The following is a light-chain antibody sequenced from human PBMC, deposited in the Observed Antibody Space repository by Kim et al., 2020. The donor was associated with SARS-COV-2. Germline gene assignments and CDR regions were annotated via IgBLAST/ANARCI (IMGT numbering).Light chain of an antibody. CDR3: NSFTSSSTWV. CDR2: DVS. V-gene: IGLV2-14*03. J-gene: IGLJ3*02. Sequence: LTQPAYVSGSPGQSITISCTGTSSDVGGYNYVSWYQQHPGKAPKLMIYDVSNRPSGVSNRFSGSKSGNTASLTISGLQAEDEANYYCNSFTSSSTWVFGGGTQLTVL. CDR1: SSDVGGYNY.